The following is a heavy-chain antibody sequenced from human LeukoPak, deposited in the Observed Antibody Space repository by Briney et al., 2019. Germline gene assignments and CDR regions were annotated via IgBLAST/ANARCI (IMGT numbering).Heavy chain of an antibody. Sequence: GGSLRLSCVASGITFSSYAMSWVRQAPGKGLEWVSLIGTSSRTHYADSMKGRFTISRDNSRNTLYLQMNSLRAEDTAVYYCAKSQARKQWLVPYDYWGQGTLVTVSS. CDR3: AKSQARKQWLVPYDY. CDR2: IGTSSRT. V-gene: IGHV3-23*01. J-gene: IGHJ4*02. CDR1: GITFSSYA. D-gene: IGHD6-19*01.